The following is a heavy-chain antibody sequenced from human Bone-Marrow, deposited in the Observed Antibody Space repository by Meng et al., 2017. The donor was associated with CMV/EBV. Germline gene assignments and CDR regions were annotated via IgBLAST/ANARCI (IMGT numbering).Heavy chain of an antibody. J-gene: IGHJ4*02. CDR1: GFIFSDYY. D-gene: IGHD2/OR15-2a*01. Sequence: GESLKISCAASGFIFSDYYMSWIRQAPGKGLEWVSYISSNDTSIYYADSVKGRFTISRDNAKNSLSLQMNSLRAEDTAVYYCARTEGGMGGNRYFDYWGQGTRVTGSS. CDR2: ISSNDTSI. V-gene: IGHV3-11*01. CDR3: ARTEGGMGGNRYFDY.